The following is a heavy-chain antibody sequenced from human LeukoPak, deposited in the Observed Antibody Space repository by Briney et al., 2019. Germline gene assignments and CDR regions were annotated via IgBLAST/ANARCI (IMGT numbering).Heavy chain of an antibody. CDR2: ISYDGSNK. V-gene: IGHV3-30-3*01. CDR1: GFTFSSYA. CDR3: ARDGPYSGSPYYGMDV. Sequence: GGSLRLSCAASGFTFSSYAMHWVRQAPGKGLEWVAVISYDGSNKYYADSVKGRFTISRDNSKNTLYLQMNSLRAEDTAVYYCARDGPYSGSPYYGMDVWGQGTTVTASS. J-gene: IGHJ6*02. D-gene: IGHD1-26*01.